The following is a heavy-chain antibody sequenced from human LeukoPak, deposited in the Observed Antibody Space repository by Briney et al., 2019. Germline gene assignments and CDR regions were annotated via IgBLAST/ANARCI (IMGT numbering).Heavy chain of an antibody. CDR1: GGPISSSNYY. D-gene: IGHD6-19*01. J-gene: IGHJ4*02. CDR3: ARHASVDGNWPRPLDY. V-gene: IGHV4-39*01. CDR2: IYYSGST. Sequence: SDTLSLTCTVSGGPISSSNYYWGWIRQPPGKGLEWIGNIYYSGSTYYKPSLKTRVTISVDTSKNQFSLKLTSVTAADTAVYYCARHASVDGNWPRPLDYWGQGSLVTVSS.